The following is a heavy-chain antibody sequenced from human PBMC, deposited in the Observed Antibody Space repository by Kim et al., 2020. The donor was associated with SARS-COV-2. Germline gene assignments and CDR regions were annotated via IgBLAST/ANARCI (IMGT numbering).Heavy chain of an antibody. CDR1: GYTFTSYA. D-gene: IGHD3-10*01. V-gene: IGHV1-3*01. Sequence: ASVKVSCKASGYTFTSYAMHWVRQAPGQRLEWMGWINAGNGNTKYSQKFQGRVTITRDTSASTAYMELSSLRSEDTAVYYCARGGGTRYYYGSGSYLVYYYYGMGVWGQGRTVTVSS. CDR3: ARGGGTRYYYGSGSYLVYYYYGMGV. J-gene: IGHJ6*02. CDR2: INAGNGNT.